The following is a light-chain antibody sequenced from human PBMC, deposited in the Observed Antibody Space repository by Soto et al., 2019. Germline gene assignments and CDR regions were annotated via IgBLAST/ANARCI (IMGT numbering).Light chain of an antibody. V-gene: IGKV1-5*03. J-gene: IGKJ2*01. CDR2: KAS. CDR3: QQYKSDPYT. Sequence: DIQMTQSPSTLSASVGDRVTITCRASQSISDWLAWYQQKPGKATNLLIYKASSLESGVPSRFSGSGSGTEFTLTISSVQPDDFAAYYCQQYKSDPYTFGQGTKLEIK. CDR1: QSISDW.